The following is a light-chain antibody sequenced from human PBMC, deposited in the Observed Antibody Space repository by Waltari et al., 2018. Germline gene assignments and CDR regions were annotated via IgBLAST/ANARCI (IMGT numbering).Light chain of an antibody. CDR1: QSVLYNSNGKNY. CDR3: QQYYRSRT. CDR2: LAS. Sequence: DILMTQSPASLAVSLGERATINCKSTQSVLYNSNGKNYLAWYQQNPGQPPKLLIYLASTRQDGLPDRLSGSGSWTDFTLTINSLQAEYVSVYYCQQYYRSRTFGQGTKVEIK. J-gene: IGKJ1*01. V-gene: IGKV4-1*01.